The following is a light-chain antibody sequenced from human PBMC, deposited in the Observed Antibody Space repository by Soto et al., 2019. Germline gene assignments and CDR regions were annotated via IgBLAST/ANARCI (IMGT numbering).Light chain of an antibody. V-gene: IGKV1-39*01. CDR2: GAS. J-gene: IGKJ5*01. Sequence: DIQMTQSPSSLPAAIGDRVTITCRASQSIKNYLNWYQHKPGAAPKLLIFGASNLESGVPSRFSGSGSGTELTLSISSLQPEDFATYYCQQGYSTTPITFGQGTRLEIK. CDR1: QSIKNY. CDR3: QQGYSTTPIT.